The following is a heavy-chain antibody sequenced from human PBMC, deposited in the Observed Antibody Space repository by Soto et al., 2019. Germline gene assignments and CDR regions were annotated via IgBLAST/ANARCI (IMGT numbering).Heavy chain of an antibody. J-gene: IGHJ5*01. D-gene: IGHD3-22*01. CDR1: GFTFSSYV. Sequence: EVQLLDSGGGLVQPGGSLRLSCAASGFTFSSYVLSWVRQAPGKGLEWVSTVSDTGISTYYAGSVTGRFTISRDNSRNTVYLQMNSLRAEDTAVYYCAKSYFDSSGFDSWGLGTLVTVSS. CDR2: VSDTGIST. V-gene: IGHV3-23*01. CDR3: AKSYFDSSGFDS.